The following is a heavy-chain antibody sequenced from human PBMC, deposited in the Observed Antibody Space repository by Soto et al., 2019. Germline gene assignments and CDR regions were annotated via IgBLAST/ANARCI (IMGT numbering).Heavy chain of an antibody. V-gene: IGHV1-69*01. CDR3: ASAPQIRGGIGMDV. D-gene: IGHD3-10*01. CDR1: GDTFSSYA. J-gene: IGHJ6*02. CDR2: IIPIFGTA. Sequence: QVQLVQSGAEVKKPGSSVKVSCKASGDTFSSYAISWVRQAPGQGLEWMGGIIPIFGTANYAQKFQGRVTITADESTSTAYMELSSLRSEDTAVYYCASAPQIRGGIGMDVWGQGTTVTVSS.